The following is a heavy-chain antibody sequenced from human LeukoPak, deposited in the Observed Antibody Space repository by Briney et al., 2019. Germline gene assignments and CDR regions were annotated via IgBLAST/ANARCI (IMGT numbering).Heavy chain of an antibody. CDR2: IYSGGST. CDR1: GFTVSSNY. V-gene: IGHV3-66*01. Sequence: GGSLRLSCAASGFTVSSNYMSWVRQAPGKGLEWVSVIYSGGSTYYADSVKGRFTISRDNAKNSLYLQMNSLRAEDTAVYYCARDQLSIAARTGWNDYWGQGTLVTVSS. D-gene: IGHD6-6*01. CDR3: ARDQLSIAARTGWNDY. J-gene: IGHJ4*02.